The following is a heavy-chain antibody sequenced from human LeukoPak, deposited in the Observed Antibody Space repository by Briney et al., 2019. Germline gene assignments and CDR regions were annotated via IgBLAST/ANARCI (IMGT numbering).Heavy chain of an antibody. CDR2: ISSSSSYI. D-gene: IGHD1-20*01. CDR1: GVTFSSYS. CDR3: ARGGVNWNDPIDY. J-gene: IGHJ4*02. V-gene: IGHV3-21*01. Sequence: GGSLRLSCAASGVTFSSYSMNWVRQAPGKGLEWVSSISSSSSYIYYADSVKGRFTISRDNAKNSVYLQMNSLRAEDTAVYYCARGGVNWNDPIDYWGQGTLVTVSS.